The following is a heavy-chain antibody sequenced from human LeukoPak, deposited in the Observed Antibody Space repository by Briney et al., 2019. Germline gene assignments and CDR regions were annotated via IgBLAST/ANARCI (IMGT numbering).Heavy chain of an antibody. CDR3: ASIPSTISNTDV. V-gene: IGHV3-23*01. Sequence: GGSLRLSCAASGFTSSSYGMNWVRQAPGKGLEWVSAISGSGGSTYYADSVKGRFTISRDNSKNTLYLQMNSLRAEDTAVYYCASIPSTISNTDVWGKGTTVTISS. J-gene: IGHJ6*03. D-gene: IGHD3-9*01. CDR1: GFTSSSYG. CDR2: ISGSGGST.